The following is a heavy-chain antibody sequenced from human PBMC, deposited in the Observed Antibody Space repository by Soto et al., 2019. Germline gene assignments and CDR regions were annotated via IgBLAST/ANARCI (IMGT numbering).Heavy chain of an antibody. Sequence: EVQLVESGGGLVKPGESQRLSCVASGFTFSNAWMHWVRQAPGKGLEWVGHIRSKSDGGTADYGAHVKGRFTISRDDSKNMLYLQMNSLKTEDTAVYYCTTDAAMPGTNYFDYWGQGALVTVSS. V-gene: IGHV3-15*07. J-gene: IGHJ4*02. CDR1: GFTFSNAW. CDR2: IRSKSDGGTA. CDR3: TTDAAMPGTNYFDY. D-gene: IGHD1-1*01.